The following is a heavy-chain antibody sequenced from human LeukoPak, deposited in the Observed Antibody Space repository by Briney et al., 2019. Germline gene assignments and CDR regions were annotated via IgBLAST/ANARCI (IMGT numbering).Heavy chain of an antibody. D-gene: IGHD5/OR15-5a*01. V-gene: IGHV3-23*01. Sequence: EGSLRLSCAASGFTFSIYAMNWVRQAPGKGLEWVSLIIGNGRTIDYADSVKGRFTISRDNSKNTLYLQMNSLRPEDTAVYYCAKDLTPDGLYELDFWGQGTQVTVSS. CDR1: GFTFSIYA. J-gene: IGHJ4*02. CDR2: IIGNGRTI. CDR3: AKDLTPDGLYELDF.